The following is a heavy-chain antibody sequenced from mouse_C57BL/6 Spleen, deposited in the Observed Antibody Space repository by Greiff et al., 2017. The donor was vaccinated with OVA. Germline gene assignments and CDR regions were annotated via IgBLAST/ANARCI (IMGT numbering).Heavy chain of an antibody. CDR1: GFTFSSYA. Sequence: EVQRVESGGGLVKPGGSLKLSCAASGFTFSSYAMSWVRQTPEKRLEWVATISDGGSYTYYPDNVKGRFTISRDNAKNNLYLQMSHLKSEDTAMYYCARGDYSNWFAYWGQGTLVTVSA. D-gene: IGHD2-5*01. J-gene: IGHJ3*01. CDR3: ARGDYSNWFAY. CDR2: ISDGGSYT. V-gene: IGHV5-4*01.